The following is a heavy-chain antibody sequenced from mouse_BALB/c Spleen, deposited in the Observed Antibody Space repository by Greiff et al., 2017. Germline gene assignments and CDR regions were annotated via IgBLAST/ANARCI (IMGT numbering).Heavy chain of an antibody. CDR3: ARVGGYWGY. D-gene: IGHD2-3*01. CDR2: ISSGGST. J-gene: IGHJ2*01. CDR1: GFTFSSYA. Sequence: EVKLMESGGGLVKPGGSLKLSCAASGFTFSSYAMSWVRQTPEKRLEWVASISSGGSTYYPDSVKGRFTISRDNARNILYLQMSSLRSEDTAMYYCARVGGYWGYWGQGTTLTVSS. V-gene: IGHV5-6-5*01.